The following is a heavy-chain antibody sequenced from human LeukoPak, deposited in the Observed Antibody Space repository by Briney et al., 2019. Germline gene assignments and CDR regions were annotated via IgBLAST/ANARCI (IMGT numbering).Heavy chain of an antibody. CDR2: ISAHSGNT. V-gene: IGHV1-18*01. Sequence: GASVKVSCKASGYTFTSYGISWVRQAPGQGLEWMGWISAHSGNTNYAQKVQGRVTMTTDKSTSTAYMELRSLRSDDTAVYYCARVAPAANWFDPWGQGALVTVSS. CDR3: ARVAPAANWFDP. CDR1: GYTFTSYG. J-gene: IGHJ5*02. D-gene: IGHD2-2*01.